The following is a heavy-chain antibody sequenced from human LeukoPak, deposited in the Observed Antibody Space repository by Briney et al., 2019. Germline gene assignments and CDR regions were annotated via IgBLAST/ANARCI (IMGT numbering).Heavy chain of an antibody. J-gene: IGHJ4*02. CDR3: AKGDYDILTGYYDY. CDR1: GFTFSSYG. CDR2: ISYDGSNK. V-gene: IGHV3-30*18. Sequence: PGRSLRLSCAASGFTFSSYGMHWVRQAPGKGLEWVAVISYDGSNKYYADSVKGRITISRDNSKNTLYLQMNSLRAEDTAVYYCAKGDYDILTGYYDYWGQGTLVTVSS. D-gene: IGHD3-9*01.